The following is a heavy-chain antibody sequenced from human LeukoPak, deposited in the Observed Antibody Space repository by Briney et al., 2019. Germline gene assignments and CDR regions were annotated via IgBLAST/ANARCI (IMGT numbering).Heavy chain of an antibody. V-gene: IGHV3-20*04. CDR3: ARGGSYYYDSSGYSVDGY. CDR1: GFTFSTYS. D-gene: IGHD3-22*01. Sequence: GGSLSLSCAASGFTFSTYSINWVRQAPGKGLEWVSGINWNGGSTGYADSVKGRFTISRDNAKSSLYLQMNSLRAEDTALYYCARGGSYYYDSSGYSVDGYWGQGTLVTVSS. J-gene: IGHJ4*02. CDR2: INWNGGST.